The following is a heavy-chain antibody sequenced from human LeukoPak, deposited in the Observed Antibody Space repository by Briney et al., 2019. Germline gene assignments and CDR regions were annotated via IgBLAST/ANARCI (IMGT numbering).Heavy chain of an antibody. CDR2: ISSSSSTL. J-gene: IGHJ5*02. V-gene: IGHV3-48*01. CDR3: ARSLVVGATYPYH. Sequence: AGGSLRLSCAAPGFTFSSYSMNWVRQAPGKGLEWVSYISSSSSTLYYADSVKGRFSISRDNAKNSLYLQMNSLRAEDTAVYYCARSLVVGATYPYHWGQGTLVTVSS. D-gene: IGHD1-26*01. CDR1: GFTFSSYS.